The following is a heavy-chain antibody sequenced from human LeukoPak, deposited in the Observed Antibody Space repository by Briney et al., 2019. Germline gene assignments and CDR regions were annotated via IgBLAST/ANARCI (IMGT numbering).Heavy chain of an antibody. V-gene: IGHV1-46*01. CDR3: ARVSVRQWLVRRGAFDI. D-gene: IGHD6-19*01. Sequence: ASVKVSCKASGYTFTSYYMHWVRQAPGQGLEWMGIINPSGGSTSYAQKFQGRVTMTRDTSTSTVYMELSSLRSEDTAVYYCARVSVRQWLVRRGAFDIWGQGTMVTVSS. CDR1: GYTFTSYY. J-gene: IGHJ3*02. CDR2: INPSGGST.